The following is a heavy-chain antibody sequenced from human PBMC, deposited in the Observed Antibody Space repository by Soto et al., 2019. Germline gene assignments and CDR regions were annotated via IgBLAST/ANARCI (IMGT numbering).Heavy chain of an antibody. D-gene: IGHD2-2*03. CDR3: ARLNGYCISTNCHGYYGMDV. CDR1: GGSVSSSSYS. V-gene: IGHV4-39*01. J-gene: IGHJ6*02. CDR2: IYSSENS. Sequence: QLQVQESGPGLVKPSETLSLTCTVSGGSVSSSSYSWGWIRQSPGKGLEWIGTIYSSENSYYNPSLLSRVTISVDTSKIEFSLRLGSVTAADTAVYYCARLNGYCISTNCHGYYGMDVWGQGTTVTVSS.